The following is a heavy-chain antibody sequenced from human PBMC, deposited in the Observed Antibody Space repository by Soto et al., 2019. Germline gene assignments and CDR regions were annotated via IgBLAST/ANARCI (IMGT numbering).Heavy chain of an antibody. Sequence: PSETLSLTCAVYGGSFSGFYLNWIRQPAGKGLEWIGRIYSSGGTNYNPSLRSRVTMSVDTSKNQFSLKLNSVTAADTAVYYCAKSSHKESWFDPWGQGTLVTVSS. CDR2: IYSSGGT. D-gene: IGHD2-15*01. J-gene: IGHJ5*02. CDR3: AKSSHKESWFDP. V-gene: IGHV4-59*10. CDR1: GGSFSGFY.